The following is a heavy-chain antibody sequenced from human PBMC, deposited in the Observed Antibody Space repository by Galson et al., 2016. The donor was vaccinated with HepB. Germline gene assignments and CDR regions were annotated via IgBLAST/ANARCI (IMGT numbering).Heavy chain of an antibody. D-gene: IGHD2-8*01. Sequence: SLRLSCAASGFTFSGFGMHWVRQGPGKGLEGVATVSYDGGNEYYADSVKGRFTISRDNANNTVYLQMNSLRPEDTGVYYCAKDLYYALDVWGQGTLIIVS. CDR2: VSYDGGNE. V-gene: IGHV3-30*18. CDR1: GFTFSGFG. CDR3: AKDLYYALDV. J-gene: IGHJ6*02.